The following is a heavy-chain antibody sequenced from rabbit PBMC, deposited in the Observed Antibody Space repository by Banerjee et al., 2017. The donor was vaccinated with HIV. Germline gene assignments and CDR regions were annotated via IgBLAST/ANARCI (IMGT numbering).Heavy chain of an antibody. D-gene: IGHD6-1*01. CDR1: GFDLSSYYY. CDR3: ARPDYNGGYVGHAYIRLDL. V-gene: IGHV1S45*01. J-gene: IGHJ3*01. Sequence: QEQLEESGGDLVKPEGSLTLTCKASGFDLSSYYYMCWVRQAPGKGLELIACIDTSSGSTYYASWAKGRFTISKTSSTTVTLQMTSLTAADTATYFCARPDYNGGYVGHAYIRLDLWGQGTLVTVS. CDR2: IDTSSGST.